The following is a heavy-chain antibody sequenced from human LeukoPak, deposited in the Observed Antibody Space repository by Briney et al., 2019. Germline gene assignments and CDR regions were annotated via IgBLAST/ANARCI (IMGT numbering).Heavy chain of an antibody. J-gene: IGHJ4*02. V-gene: IGHV4-59*01. CDR2: IYYSGST. CDR3: ARVHYDSSGYRKFDY. CDR1: GGSISSYY. D-gene: IGHD3-22*01. Sequence: SETLSLTCTVSGGSISSYYRSWIRQPPGKGLEWIGYIYYSGSTNYNPSLKSRVTISVDTSKNQFSLKLSSVTAADTAVYYCARVHYDSSGYRKFDYWGQGTLVTVSS.